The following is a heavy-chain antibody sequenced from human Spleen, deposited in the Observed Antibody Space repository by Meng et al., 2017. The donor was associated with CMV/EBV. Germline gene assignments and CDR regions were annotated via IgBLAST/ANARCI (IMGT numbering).Heavy chain of an antibody. Sequence: ASVKVSCKASGYTFTSYGISWVRQAPGQGLEWMGWINPNSGGTNYAQKFQGRVTMTRDTSISTAYMELSRLRSDDTAVYYCARDARDGTFDYWGQGTLVTVSS. CDR1: GYTFTSYG. D-gene: IGHD1-26*01. V-gene: IGHV1-2*02. J-gene: IGHJ4*02. CDR3: ARDARDGTFDY. CDR2: INPNSGGT.